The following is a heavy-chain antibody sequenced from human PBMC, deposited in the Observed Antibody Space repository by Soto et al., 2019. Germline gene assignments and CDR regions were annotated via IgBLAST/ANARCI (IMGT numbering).Heavy chain of an antibody. J-gene: IGHJ4*02. V-gene: IGHV4-34*01. CDR1: GGSFSGYY. CDR2: INHSGST. Sequence: SETLSLTCAVYGGSFSGYYWSWIRQPPGKGLEWIGEINHSGSTNYNPSLKSRVTISVDTSKNQLSLKLSSVTAADTAVYYCASWYYDYIWGSYRPFDYWGQGTLVTVSS. CDR3: ASWYYDYIWGSYRPFDY. D-gene: IGHD3-16*02.